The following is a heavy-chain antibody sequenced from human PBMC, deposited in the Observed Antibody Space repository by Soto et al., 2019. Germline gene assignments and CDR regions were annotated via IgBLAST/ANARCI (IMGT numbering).Heavy chain of an antibody. Sequence: HPGGSLRLSCAASGFTFSSYAMHWVRQAPGKGLEWVAVISYDGSNKYYADSVKGRFTISRDNSKNTLYLQMNSLRAEDTAVYYCARDQGYDFWSGYPYGMDVWGQGTTVTVSS. V-gene: IGHV3-30-3*01. J-gene: IGHJ6*02. CDR2: ISYDGSNK. D-gene: IGHD3-3*01. CDR3: ARDQGYDFWSGYPYGMDV. CDR1: GFTFSSYA.